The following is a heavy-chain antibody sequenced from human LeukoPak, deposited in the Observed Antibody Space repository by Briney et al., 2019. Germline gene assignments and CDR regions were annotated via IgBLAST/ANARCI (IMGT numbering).Heavy chain of an antibody. Sequence: GSSVTVSCTASGGTFSSYAISWVRQAPGQGLEWMGWISAYNGNTNYAQKLQGRVTMTTDTSTSTAYMELRSLRSDDTAVYYCARVGSLWFGESVLNWFDPWGQGTLVTVSS. CDR1: GGTFSSYA. V-gene: IGHV1-18*01. CDR2: ISAYNGNT. J-gene: IGHJ5*02. D-gene: IGHD3-10*01. CDR3: ARVGSLWFGESVLNWFDP.